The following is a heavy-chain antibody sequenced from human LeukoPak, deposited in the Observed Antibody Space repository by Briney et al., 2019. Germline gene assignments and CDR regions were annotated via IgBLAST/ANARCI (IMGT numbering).Heavy chain of an antibody. CDR1: NYSVSSAYY. D-gene: IGHD6-13*01. CDR2: IYPGGTT. CDR3: ARRVASAVTGFDY. V-gene: IGHV4-38-2*01. Sequence: SETLSLTCAVSNYSVSSAYYWGWIRQPPGEGLEWIGTIYPGGTTYYNPSLGSRLTISIDASKNHFSLRLSSVTTADTAVYCCARRVASAVTGFDYWGQGALVAVSS. J-gene: IGHJ4*02.